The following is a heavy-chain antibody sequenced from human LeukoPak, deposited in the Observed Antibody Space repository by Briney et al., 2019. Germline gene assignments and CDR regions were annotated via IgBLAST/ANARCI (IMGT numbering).Heavy chain of an antibody. CDR1: GGSISSGSYY. D-gene: IGHD3-3*01. CDR3: AISRPTGGYDFWSGLGYYYYYMDV. J-gene: IGHJ6*03. V-gene: IGHV4-61*02. CDR2: IYTSGST. Sequence: PSGTLSLTCTVSGGSISSGSYYWSWIRQPAGKGLEWIGRIYTSGSTNYNPSLKSRVTISVDTSKNQFSLKLSSVTAADTAVYYCAISRPTGGYDFWSGLGYYYYYMDVWGKGTTVTVSS.